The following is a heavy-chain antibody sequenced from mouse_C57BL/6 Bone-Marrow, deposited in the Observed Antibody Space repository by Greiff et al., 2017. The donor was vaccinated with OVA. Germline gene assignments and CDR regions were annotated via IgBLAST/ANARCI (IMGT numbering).Heavy chain of an antibody. Sequence: VQLQQSGPELVKPGASVKIPCKASGSTFTDYNMDWVKQSHGKSLEWIGDINPNNGGTLYNQKFKGQATMTVDKSSSTAYMALRSLTSEDTAVYYCAIYGGLLPFAYWGQGTLVTVAA. CDR2: INPNNGGT. D-gene: IGHD2-3*01. V-gene: IGHV1-18*01. CDR1: GSTFTDYN. J-gene: IGHJ3*01. CDR3: AIYGGLLPFAY.